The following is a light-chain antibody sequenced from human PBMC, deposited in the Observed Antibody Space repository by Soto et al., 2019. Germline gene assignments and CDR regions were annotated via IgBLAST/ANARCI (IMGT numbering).Light chain of an antibody. J-gene: IGKJ2*02. Sequence: DIQMTQSPSSLSASVGDRVTITCRASQTIRSYLNWYQQKPGKAPKLLISAASSLQSGVPSRFSGSGYGTDFTLTISSLQPEDVAAYYCQQSYSAPPCTFGQGTNLEI. CDR1: QTIRSY. CDR2: AAS. V-gene: IGKV1-39*01. CDR3: QQSYSAPPCT.